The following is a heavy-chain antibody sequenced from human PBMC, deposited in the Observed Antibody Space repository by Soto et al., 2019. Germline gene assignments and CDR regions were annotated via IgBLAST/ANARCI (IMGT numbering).Heavy chain of an antibody. Sequence: SVKVSGRASGFTFTRSTVQWVRQARGQRLEWIGWIVVGSGNTNYAQKFQERVTITRDMSTSTAYMELSSLRSEDTAVYYCAALLYYYDSSGPTDNWFDPWGQGTLVTVSS. CDR2: IVVGSGNT. J-gene: IGHJ5*02. D-gene: IGHD3-22*01. V-gene: IGHV1-58*01. CDR1: GFTFTRST. CDR3: AALLYYYDSSGPTDNWFDP.